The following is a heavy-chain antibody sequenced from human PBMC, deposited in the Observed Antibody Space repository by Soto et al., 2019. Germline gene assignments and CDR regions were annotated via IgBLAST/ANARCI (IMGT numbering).Heavy chain of an antibody. CDR2: ISAYNGNT. J-gene: IGHJ6*02. V-gene: IGHV1-18*01. CDR1: GYTFTSYG. Sequence: ASVKVSCKASGYTFTSYGISWVRQAPGQGLEWMGWISAYNGNTNYAQKLQGRVTMTTDTSTSTAYMELRSLRSDDTAVYYCARVLEIMMTFGVVIAAIPVGPGMDVWGQGTTVTVSS. D-gene: IGHD3-16*02. CDR3: ARVLEIMMTFGVVIAAIPVGPGMDV.